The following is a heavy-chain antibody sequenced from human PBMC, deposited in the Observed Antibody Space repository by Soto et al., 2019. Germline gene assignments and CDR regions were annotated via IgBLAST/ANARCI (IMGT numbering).Heavy chain of an antibody. J-gene: IGHJ4*02. Sequence: QVQLVQSGAEVKKPGSSVKVSCKASGGTFSSYTISWVRQAPGQGLEWMGRIIPILGIANYAQKFQGRVMITADKSTSTAYMELSSLRSEDTAVYYCARGNSVWLSDYWGQGTLVTVSS. CDR1: GGTFSSYT. D-gene: IGHD1-26*01. V-gene: IGHV1-69*02. CDR2: IIPILGIA. CDR3: ARGNSVWLSDY.